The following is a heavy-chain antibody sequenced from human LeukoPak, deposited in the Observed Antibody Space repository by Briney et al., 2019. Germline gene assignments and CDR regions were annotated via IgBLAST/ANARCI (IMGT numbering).Heavy chain of an antibody. J-gene: IGHJ4*02. D-gene: IGHD1-26*01. Sequence: GGSLRLSCAASGFTFTTYAMHWVRQAPGKGLEWVAVISYDGSNKYYADSVKGRFTISRDNSKNTLYLQMNSLRAEDTAVYYCARDRVGATDYFDYWGQGTLVTVSS. V-gene: IGHV3-30-3*01. CDR3: ARDRVGATDYFDY. CDR1: GFTFTTYA. CDR2: ISYDGSNK.